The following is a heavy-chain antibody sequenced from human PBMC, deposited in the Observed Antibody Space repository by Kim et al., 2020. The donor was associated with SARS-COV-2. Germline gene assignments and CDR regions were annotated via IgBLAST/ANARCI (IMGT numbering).Heavy chain of an antibody. CDR1: GFTFSSYG. CDR2: ISYDGSNK. V-gene: IGHV3-30*18. CDR3: AKSVVGIAVAGWDDYGMDV. Sequence: GGSLRLSCAASGFTFSSYGMHWVRQAPGKGLEWVAVISYDGSNKYYADSVKGRFTISRDNSKNTLYLQMNSLRAEDTAVYYCAKSVVGIAVAGWDDYGMDVLGQGTTVTVSS. D-gene: IGHD6-19*01. J-gene: IGHJ6*02.